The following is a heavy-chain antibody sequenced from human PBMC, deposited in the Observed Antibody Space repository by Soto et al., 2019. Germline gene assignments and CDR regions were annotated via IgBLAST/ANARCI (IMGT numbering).Heavy chain of an antibody. CDR3: ARDAPTRSKAWVDP. Sequence: GASVKVSCKASGYTFISYGISWVRQAPGQGLEWMGWISAYNDNIKYAQKLQGRVTMTTDTSTSTAYMELRSLRSDDTAVYYCARDAPTRSKAWVDPWGQGTLVTSPQ. CDR1: GYTFISYG. J-gene: IGHJ5*02. CDR2: ISAYNDNI. V-gene: IGHV1-18*01. D-gene: IGHD5-12*01.